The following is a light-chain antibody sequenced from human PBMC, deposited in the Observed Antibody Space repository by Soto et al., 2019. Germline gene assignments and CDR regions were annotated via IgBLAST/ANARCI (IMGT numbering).Light chain of an antibody. CDR2: KAS. CDR3: QQSYDTPRT. V-gene: IGKV1-5*03. J-gene: IGKJ1*01. Sequence: DIQMTQSPSTLSASVGDRVTITCRASQTISSWLAWYQQKPGKAPKLLIYKASTLKSGVPSRFSGSGSGTEFTLTISSLQPDDFATYYCQQSYDTPRTFGQGTKVDIK. CDR1: QTISSW.